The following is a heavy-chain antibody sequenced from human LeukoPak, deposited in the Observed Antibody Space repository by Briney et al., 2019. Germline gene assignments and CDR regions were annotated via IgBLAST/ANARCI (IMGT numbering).Heavy chain of an antibody. CDR1: GGTFSSYA. Sequence: ASVKVSCKASGGTFSSYAISWVRQAPGQGLEWMGGIIPIFGTANYAQKFQGRVTITADKSTSTAYMELSSLRSEDTAVYYCARGGYSSGLFDYWGQGTLVAVSS. D-gene: IGHD6-19*01. CDR2: IIPIFGTA. V-gene: IGHV1-69*06. J-gene: IGHJ4*02. CDR3: ARGGYSSGLFDY.